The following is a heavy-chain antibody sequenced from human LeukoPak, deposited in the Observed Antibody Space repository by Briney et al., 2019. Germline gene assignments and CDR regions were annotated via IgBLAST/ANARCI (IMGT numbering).Heavy chain of an antibody. V-gene: IGHV3-21*01. CDR1: GFTFSSYS. J-gene: IGHJ4*02. CDR3: ATSPVYSYGHPYYFDY. CDR2: ISSSSSYI. Sequence: GGSLRLSCAGSGFTFSSYSMNWVRQAPGKGLEWVSCISSSSSYIYYADSVKGRFTISRDNAKNSLYLQMNSLRAEDTAVYYCATSPVYSYGHPYYFDYWGQGTLVTASS. D-gene: IGHD5-18*01.